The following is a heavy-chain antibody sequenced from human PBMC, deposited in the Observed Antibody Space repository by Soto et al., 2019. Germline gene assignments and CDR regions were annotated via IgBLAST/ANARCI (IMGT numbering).Heavy chain of an antibody. V-gene: IGHV1-46*01. Sequence: QVQLVQSGAEVKKPGASVKLSCKTSGYTFSSYYIHGVRKAPGQGLEWVTIINPSDVSTSTTQKFQGRVTVTRDMSTSTVYMDLSSLRSEDTAVYYCALNAFDFWGQGTLVTVSS. CDR3: ALNAFDF. CDR1: GYTFSSYY. J-gene: IGHJ3*01. CDR2: INPSDVST.